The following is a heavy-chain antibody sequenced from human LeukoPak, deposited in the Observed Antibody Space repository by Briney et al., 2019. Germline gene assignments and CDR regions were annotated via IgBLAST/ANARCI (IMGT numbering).Heavy chain of an antibody. Sequence: GGSLRLSCAASGFTFSSYAMHWVRQAPGKGLEWVAFISYDGSNKYYADSVKGRFTISRDNSKNTLYLQMNSLRAEDTAVYYCTKSRISFSGQADHWGQGTLVTVSS. CDR2: ISYDGSNK. CDR3: TKSRISFSGQADH. D-gene: IGHD5-12*01. V-gene: IGHV3-30*04. CDR1: GFTFSSYA. J-gene: IGHJ4*02.